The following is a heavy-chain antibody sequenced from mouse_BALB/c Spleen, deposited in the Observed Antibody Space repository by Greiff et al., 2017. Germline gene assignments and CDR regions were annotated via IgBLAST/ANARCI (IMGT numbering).Heavy chain of an antibody. CDR1: GFNIKDYY. J-gene: IGHJ4*01. CDR3: ARDPLYAMDY. CDR2: IDPENGNT. Sequence: EVKLVESGAELVRPGALVKLSCKASGFNIKDYYMHWVKQRPEQGLEWIGWIDPENGNTIYDPKFQGKASITADTSSNTAYLQLSSLTSEDTAVYYCARDPLYAMDYWGQGTSVTVSS. V-gene: IGHV14-1*02.